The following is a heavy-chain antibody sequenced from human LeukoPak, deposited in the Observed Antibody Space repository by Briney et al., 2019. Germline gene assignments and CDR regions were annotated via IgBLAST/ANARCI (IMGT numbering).Heavy chain of an antibody. V-gene: IGHV3-48*03. Sequence: GGSLRLSCAASGFTFSSYEMNWVRQAPGKGLEWVSYISSSGSTIYYADSVKGRFTISRDNAKNSLYLQMNSLRAEDTAVYYCARGPYYYESSGYYGRGGFDYWGQGTLVTVSS. CDR2: ISSSGSTI. CDR3: ARGPYYYESSGYYGRGGFDY. D-gene: IGHD3-22*01. J-gene: IGHJ4*02. CDR1: GFTFSSYE.